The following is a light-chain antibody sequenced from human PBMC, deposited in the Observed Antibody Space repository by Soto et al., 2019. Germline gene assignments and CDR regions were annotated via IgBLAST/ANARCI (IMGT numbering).Light chain of an antibody. CDR3: SSYSSTSSRV. CDR1: SRDIGTYNY. Sequence: QSVLTQPASVSGSPGQSITISCTGTSRDIGTYNYVSWYQQHAGKAPKLVIYEVSNRPSGVSNRFSGSKSGITASLIISGLQAEDEADYYCSSYSSTSSRVFGTGTKVTVL. CDR2: EVS. J-gene: IGLJ1*01. V-gene: IGLV2-14*01.